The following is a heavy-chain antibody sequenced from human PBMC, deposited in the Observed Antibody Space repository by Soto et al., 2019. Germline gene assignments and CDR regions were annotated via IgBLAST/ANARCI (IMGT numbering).Heavy chain of an antibody. CDR1: GFTFTSNW. CDR3: TRGGATGAGIYHFEN. J-gene: IGHJ4*02. V-gene: IGHV3-74*01. Sequence: EVQLVESGGGLVQPGGSLRLSCAASGFTFTSNWMHWVRQAPGKGLVWVSRINSDGTTTTYADSVKGRFTISRDNAKKTLYLQVNSLGGEDTAVYYCTRGGATGAGIYHFENWGQGTLLTVSS. D-gene: IGHD3-10*01. CDR2: INSDGTTT.